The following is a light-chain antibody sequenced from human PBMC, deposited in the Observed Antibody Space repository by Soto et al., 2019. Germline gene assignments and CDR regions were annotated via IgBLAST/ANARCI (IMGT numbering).Light chain of an antibody. CDR1: QSVTNSY. CDR3: QQYGSSPTWT. V-gene: IGKV3-20*01. J-gene: IGKJ1*01. CDR2: GAS. Sequence: EVVLTQSPDTLSLSPGETATLSCRASQSVTNSYLAWYQQKPGQAPRLLIYGASTRATGIPDRFSGSGSGTDFTLTISRLEPEDSAVYYCQQYGSSPTWTFGQGTKVDIK.